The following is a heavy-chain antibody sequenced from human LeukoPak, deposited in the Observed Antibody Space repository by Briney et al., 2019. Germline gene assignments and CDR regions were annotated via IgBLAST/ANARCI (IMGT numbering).Heavy chain of an antibody. CDR3: ARKEFGGDGISPLYYYGMDV. V-gene: IGHV3-7*01. J-gene: IGHJ6*02. CDR2: VKQDGSEK. Sequence: GGSLRLSCAASGFTFSSYWMSWVRQAPGKGLEWVANVKQDGSEKYYVDSVKGRFTISRDNAKNSLYLQMNSLRAEDTAVYYCARKEFGGDGISPLYYYGMDVWGQGTTVTVSS. CDR1: GFTFSSYW. D-gene: IGHD2-21*02.